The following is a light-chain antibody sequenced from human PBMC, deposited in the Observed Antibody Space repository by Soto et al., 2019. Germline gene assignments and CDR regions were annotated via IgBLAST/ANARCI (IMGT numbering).Light chain of an antibody. Sequence: DIQMTQSPSSVSASVGDRVTITCRASQGISSWLAWYQKKPGKAPKLLIYAASSLQSGVTSRFSRSGSGTDFTLTISSLQPEDFVTYYGQQANSFPITFGGGTKVEIK. J-gene: IGKJ4*01. CDR1: QGISSW. V-gene: IGKV1-12*01. CDR2: AAS. CDR3: QQANSFPIT.